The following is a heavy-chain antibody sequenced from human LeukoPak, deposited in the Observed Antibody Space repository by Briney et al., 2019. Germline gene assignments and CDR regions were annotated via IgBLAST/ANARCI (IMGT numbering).Heavy chain of an antibody. CDR2: IYTSGST. Sequence: SETLSLTCTVSGGSISSYYWSWIRQPAGKGLEWIGRIYTSGSTNYNPSLKSRVTMSVDTSKNQFSLKLSSVTAADTAVYYCARDGGSSWYGYYFDYWGREPWSPSPQ. V-gene: IGHV4-4*07. D-gene: IGHD6-13*01. CDR3: ARDGGSSWYGYYFDY. J-gene: IGHJ4*02. CDR1: GGSISSYY.